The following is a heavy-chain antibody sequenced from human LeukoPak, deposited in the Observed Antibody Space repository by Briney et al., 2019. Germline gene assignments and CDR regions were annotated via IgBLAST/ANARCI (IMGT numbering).Heavy chain of an antibody. D-gene: IGHD4-17*01. CDR2: IYYSGST. CDR3: ARQSGLVTTHFDY. J-gene: IGHJ4*02. V-gene: IGHV4-59*08. Sequence: PSETLSLTCTVPGGSISSYYWSWIRQPPGKGLEWIGYIYYSGSTNYNPSLKSRVTISVDTSKNQFSLKLSSVTAADTAVYYCARQSGLVTTHFDYWGQGTLVTVSS. CDR1: GGSISSYY.